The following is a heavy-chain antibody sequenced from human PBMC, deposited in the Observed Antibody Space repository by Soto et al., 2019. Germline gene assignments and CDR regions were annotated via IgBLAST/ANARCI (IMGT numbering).Heavy chain of an antibody. Sequence: GGSLRLSCAASGFTFSSYSMNWVRQAPGKGLEWVSSISSSSSYIYYADSVKGRFTISRDNAKNSLYLQMNSLRAEDTAVYYCARQGRSITMIVVVNYFDYWGQGTLVTVSS. J-gene: IGHJ4*02. D-gene: IGHD3-22*01. V-gene: IGHV3-21*01. CDR2: ISSSSSYI. CDR3: ARQGRSITMIVVVNYFDY. CDR1: GFTFSSYS.